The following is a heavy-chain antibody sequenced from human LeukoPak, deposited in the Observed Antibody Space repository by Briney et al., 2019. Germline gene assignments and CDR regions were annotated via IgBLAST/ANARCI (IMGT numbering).Heavy chain of an antibody. D-gene: IGHD3-9*01. CDR2: INHSGST. CDR3: ARPGALRYFDLQDAFDI. Sequence: SETLSLTCTVSGGSISSGSYYWSWIRQPPGKGLEWIGEINHSGSTNYNPSLKSRVTISVDTSKNQFSLKLSSVTAADTAVYYCARPGALRYFDLQDAFDIWGQGTMVTVSS. V-gene: IGHV4-39*07. J-gene: IGHJ3*02. CDR1: GGSISSGSYY.